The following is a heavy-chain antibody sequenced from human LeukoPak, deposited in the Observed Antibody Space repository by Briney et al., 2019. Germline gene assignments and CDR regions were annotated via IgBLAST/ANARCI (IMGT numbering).Heavy chain of an antibody. V-gene: IGHV4-59*01. CDR3: ARTGSTVTMLYPFDH. D-gene: IGHD4-17*01. J-gene: IGHJ4*02. CDR1: GGSIRSYY. CDR2: IYYSGST. Sequence: SETLSLTCTVSGGSIRSYYWSWIRQPPGKGLEWIGYIYYSGSTNYNPSLKSRVSISVDTSKNQFSLKLSSVTAADTAVYYCARTGSTVTMLYPFDHWGQGTLVAVSS.